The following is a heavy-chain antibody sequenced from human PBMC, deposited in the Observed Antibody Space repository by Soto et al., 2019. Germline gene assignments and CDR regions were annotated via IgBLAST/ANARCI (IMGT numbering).Heavy chain of an antibody. V-gene: IGHV1-69*01. J-gene: IGHJ4*02. Sequence: QVQLVQSGAEVKKPGSSVTVSCKASGGPCSSYAISWVRQAPGQGLEWMGGIIPIFGTANYAQKFQGRVTITADESTSTAYMELSSLRSEDTAVYYCERVASSGWSGKNDYWGQGTLVTVSS. D-gene: IGHD6-19*01. CDR3: ERVASSGWSGKNDY. CDR1: GGPCSSYA. CDR2: IIPIFGTA.